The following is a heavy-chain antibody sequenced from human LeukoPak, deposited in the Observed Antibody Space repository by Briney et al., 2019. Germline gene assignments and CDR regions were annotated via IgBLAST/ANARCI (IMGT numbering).Heavy chain of an antibody. CDR1: GFTFSSYA. V-gene: IGHV3-30-3*01. J-gene: IGHJ4*02. D-gene: IGHD4-17*01. CDR3: AREWDGENDY. Sequence: PGRSLRLSCAASGFTFSSYAMHWVRQAPGKGLEWVAVISYDGSNKYYADSVKGRFTISRDNSKNTLYLQMNSLRAEDTAVYYCAREWDGENDYWGQGTLVTVSS. CDR2: ISYDGSNK.